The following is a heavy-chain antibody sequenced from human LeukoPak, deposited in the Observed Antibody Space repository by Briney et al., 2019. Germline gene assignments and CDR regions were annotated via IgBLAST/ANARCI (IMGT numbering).Heavy chain of an antibody. CDR3: ARGPYDYVGGSYRLFDY. CDR1: GGTFSSYA. Sequence: SVKVSCKASGGTFSSYAISWVRQSPGHGLEWMGGIIPIFGKANYAQKFQGRVTITTDESTSTAYMELSSLRSEDTAVYYCARGPYDYVGGSYRLFDYWGQGTLVTVSS. V-gene: IGHV1-69*05. CDR2: IIPIFGKA. J-gene: IGHJ4*02. D-gene: IGHD3-16*02.